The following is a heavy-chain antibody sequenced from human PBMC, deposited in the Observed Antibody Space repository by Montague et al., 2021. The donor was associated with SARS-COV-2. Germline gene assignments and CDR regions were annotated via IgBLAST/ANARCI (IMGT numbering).Heavy chain of an antibody. Sequence: SLRLSWSASGFIFRSYVMHWVRQAPGKGLEWMAVIWYDESKEYYADSVKGRFIISRDTSKDILFLQMSSLRVEDTAVYYCARGPKYSSGWTGYYYGLDVWGPGTTVTVSS. CDR2: IWYDESKE. CDR3: ARGPKYSSGWTGYYYGLDV. J-gene: IGHJ6*02. V-gene: IGHV3-33*01. CDR1: GFIFRSYV. D-gene: IGHD6-19*01.